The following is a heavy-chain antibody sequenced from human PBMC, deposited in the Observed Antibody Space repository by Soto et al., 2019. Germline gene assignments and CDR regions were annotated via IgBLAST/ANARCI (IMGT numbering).Heavy chain of an antibody. CDR2: IYNSGST. D-gene: IGHD3-10*01. CDR3: ARGITEGPFDY. CDR1: GGSFSSGGYY. V-gene: IGHV4-31*03. Sequence: PSETLSLTCTVSGGSFSSGGYYWSWIRQHPGKGLEWIGFIYNSGSTYYNPSLKSRVIISIDKSQNQFSLKLSSVTAADTAVYFCARGITEGPFDYWGQGTLVTVSS. J-gene: IGHJ4*02.